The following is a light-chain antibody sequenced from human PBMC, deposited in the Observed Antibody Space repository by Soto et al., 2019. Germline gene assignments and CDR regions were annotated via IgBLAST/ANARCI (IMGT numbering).Light chain of an antibody. J-gene: IGKJ5*01. CDR1: HSVSSSN. V-gene: IGKV3-20*01. CDR2: GAS. CDR3: QQYGSSPIT. Sequence: EIVLTQSTGTLSLSPGKRATLSCTASHSVSSSNLAWYQQKPGQAPRLLIYGASSRATDIPDRFTGSGSGADFTLTISRLEPEDFGVYYCQQYGSSPITFGQGTRLAIK.